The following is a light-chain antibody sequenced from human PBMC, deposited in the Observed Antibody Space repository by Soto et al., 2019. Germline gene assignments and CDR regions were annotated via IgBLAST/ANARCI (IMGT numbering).Light chain of an antibody. Sequence: QSVLTQPPSVSAAPGQKVTISCSGSSSNIGNNYVSWYQQLPGTAPKLLIYENNKRPSGIPDRFSGSKSGTSATLGITGLKTGDEADYYCGTWDSSLSADWVFGGGTQLTVL. CDR3: GTWDSSLSADWV. CDR1: SSNIGNNY. J-gene: IGLJ3*02. CDR2: ENN. V-gene: IGLV1-51*02.